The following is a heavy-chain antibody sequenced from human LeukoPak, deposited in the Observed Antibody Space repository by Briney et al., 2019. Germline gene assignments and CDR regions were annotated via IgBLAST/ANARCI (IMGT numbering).Heavy chain of an antibody. CDR3: ARHTLPRLWFGGQNWFDP. Sequence: SETLSLTCTVSGGSISSSSYYWSWIRQPPGKGLEWIGEINHSGSTNYNPSLKSRVTISVDTSKNQFSLKLSSVTAADTAVYYCARHTLPRLWFGGQNWFDPWGQGTLVTVSS. V-gene: IGHV4-39*01. CDR1: GGSISSSSYY. CDR2: INHSGST. D-gene: IGHD3-10*01. J-gene: IGHJ5*02.